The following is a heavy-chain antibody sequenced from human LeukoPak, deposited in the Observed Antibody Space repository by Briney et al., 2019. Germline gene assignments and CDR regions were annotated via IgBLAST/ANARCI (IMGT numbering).Heavy chain of an antibody. CDR3: ARYGGSGWVIDN. CDR2: IYYNGAT. V-gene: IGHV4-59*08. D-gene: IGHD6-19*01. Sequence: SETLSLTXTXSGGSISSDYWTWIRQPPTKGLEWIGYIYYNGATSYNPSLKSRVTMSVGTSKKHFSLKMTSVTAADTAVYYCARYGGSGWVIDNWGQGTLVTVSS. J-gene: IGHJ4*02. CDR1: GGSISSDY.